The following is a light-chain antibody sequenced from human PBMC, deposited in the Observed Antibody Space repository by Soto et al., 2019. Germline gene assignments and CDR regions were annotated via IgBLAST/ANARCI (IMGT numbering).Light chain of an antibody. CDR1: SSDVGGYDY. Sequence: QSVLTQPASVSGSPGQSIAISCTGTSSDVGGYDYVSWYQQLPGKAPKLMIYDVNNRPSGASNRFSGSKSGNTASLTISGLQAEDEADYYCSSYTSSSPHVFGTGTKVTVL. CDR3: SSYTSSSPHV. V-gene: IGLV2-14*03. J-gene: IGLJ1*01. CDR2: DVN.